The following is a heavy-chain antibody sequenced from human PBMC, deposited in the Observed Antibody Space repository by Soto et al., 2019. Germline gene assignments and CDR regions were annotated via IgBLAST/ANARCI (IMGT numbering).Heavy chain of an antibody. CDR2: IYYSGST. CDR1: GGSISSYY. J-gene: IGHJ5*02. D-gene: IGHD2-8*01. V-gene: IGHV4-59*01. CDR3: ARARGSIVLMLPRFDP. Sequence: SETLSLTCTVSGGSISSYYWSWIRQPPGKGLEWIGYIYYSGSTNYNPSLKSRVTISVDTSKNQFSLKLSSVTAADTAVYYCARARGSIVLMLPRFDPWGQGTLVTVSS.